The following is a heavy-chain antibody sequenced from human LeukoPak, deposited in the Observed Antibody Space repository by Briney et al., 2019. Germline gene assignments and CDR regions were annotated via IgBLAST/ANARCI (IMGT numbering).Heavy chain of an antibody. D-gene: IGHD2-2*01. J-gene: IGHJ3*02. Sequence: GGSLRLSCVASGFTFSDYYTSWIRQAPGKGLEWVSYISSSGNTIYYADSVKGRFTISRDNAKNSLYLQMNSLRAEDTAVYYCARDQDIVVVPVFRIYAFDIWGQGTMVTVSS. CDR2: ISSSGNTI. CDR3: ARDQDIVVVPVFRIYAFDI. CDR1: GFTFSDYY. V-gene: IGHV3-11*04.